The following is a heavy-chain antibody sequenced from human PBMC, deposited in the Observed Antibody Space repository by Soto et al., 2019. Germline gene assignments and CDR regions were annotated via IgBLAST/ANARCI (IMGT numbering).Heavy chain of an antibody. CDR1: GYYFIAYW. Sequence: SGESLKISCKGSGYYFIAYWIGWVRQMPGKGLELMGIIYPPDSDVRYSPSFQGQVTISVDKSINTAYLQWSSLKASDTATYYCARLAVTSSTHFDYWGQGTPVTVSS. CDR2: IYPPDSDV. J-gene: IGHJ4*02. CDR3: ARLAVTSSTHFDY. V-gene: IGHV5-51*01. D-gene: IGHD2-21*02.